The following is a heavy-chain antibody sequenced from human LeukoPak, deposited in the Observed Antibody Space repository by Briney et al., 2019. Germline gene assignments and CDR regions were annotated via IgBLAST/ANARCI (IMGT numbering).Heavy chain of an antibody. D-gene: IGHD1-26*01. V-gene: IGHV3-74*01. CDR1: GFTFSSYW. CDR2: INSDGSTR. Sequence: GGSLRLSCAASGFTFSSYWMHWVREAPGKGLVWVSRINSDGSTRSYADFVKGRFTISRDNAKNTLSLQMNSLRAEDTAVYYCVRGYSGSFLDSWGQGTLVTVSS. CDR3: VRGYSGSFLDS. J-gene: IGHJ4*02.